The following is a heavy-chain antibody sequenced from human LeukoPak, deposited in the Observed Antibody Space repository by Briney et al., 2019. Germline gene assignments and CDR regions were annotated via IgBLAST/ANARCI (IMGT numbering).Heavy chain of an antibody. Sequence: SETLSLTCAVYGGSFSGYYWSWIRQPPGKGLEWIGRIYTSGNTNYNPSLKSRATISVDTSKNQFSLELSFVTAADTAVYYCARERLAMVRGVIPKEAWGWFDPWGQGTLVTVSS. D-gene: IGHD3-10*01. CDR3: ARERLAMVRGVIPKEAWGWFDP. V-gene: IGHV4-59*10. CDR1: GGSFSGYY. CDR2: IYTSGNT. J-gene: IGHJ5*02.